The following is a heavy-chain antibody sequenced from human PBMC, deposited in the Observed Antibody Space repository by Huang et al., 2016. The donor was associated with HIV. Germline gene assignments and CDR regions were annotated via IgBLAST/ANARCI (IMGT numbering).Heavy chain of an antibody. D-gene: IGHD3-22*01. CDR3: ARANYYDTSGYFFLSF. CDR1: GYSFSRFT. V-gene: IGHV1-3*01. J-gene: IGHJ4*02. CDR2: INHANGNT. Sequence: QVQLVQSGAEVRKPGTSLKVSCKTSGYSFSRFTMNWVRQAPGQRLEWMGWINHANGNTKDSQTFQGRVTITSDTSATTVYMELSGLKSEDTAVYYCARANYYDTSGYFFLSFWGQGTLVTVSS.